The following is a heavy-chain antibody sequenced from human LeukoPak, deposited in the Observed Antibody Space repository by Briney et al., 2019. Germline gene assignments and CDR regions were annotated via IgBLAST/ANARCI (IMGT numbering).Heavy chain of an antibody. CDR1: GFTFSNYA. Sequence: GGSLRLSCAASGFTFSNYAMSWARQAPGKGLEWVSAISGSGGSTYYADSVKGRFTISRDNSKNTLYLQMNSLTGEDTAVYYCAKDITRIQIQFDYWGQGTLVTVSS. V-gene: IGHV3-23*01. D-gene: IGHD5-18*01. CDR3: AKDITRIQIQFDY. CDR2: ISGSGGST. J-gene: IGHJ4*02.